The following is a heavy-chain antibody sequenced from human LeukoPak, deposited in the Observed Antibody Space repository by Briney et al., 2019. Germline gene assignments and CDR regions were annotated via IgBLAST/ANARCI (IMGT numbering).Heavy chain of an antibody. J-gene: IGHJ6*03. V-gene: IGHV1-69*06. CDR1: GYTFTSYG. D-gene: IGHD3-22*01. Sequence: ASVKVSCKASGYTFTSYGISWVRQAPGQGLEWMGGIIPIFGTANYAQKFQGRVTITADKSTSTAYMELSSLRSEDTAVYYCTRGSIAYYYMDVWGKGTTVTISS. CDR3: TRGSIAYYYMDV. CDR2: IIPIFGTA.